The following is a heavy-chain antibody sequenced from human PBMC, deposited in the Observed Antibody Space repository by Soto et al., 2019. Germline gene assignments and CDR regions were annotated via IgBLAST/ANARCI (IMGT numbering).Heavy chain of an antibody. J-gene: IGHJ6*02. Sequence: QVQLQESGPGLVKPSETLSLTCTVSGGSISSYYWSWIRQPPGKGLEWIGYMYYSGRTNHNPSLKSRVTMSIDTSKNQFSLKLTSVTAADTAVYYCARDHIMGCSSSDCHSFYFGLDVWGQGTTVTVSS. V-gene: IGHV4-59*01. CDR3: ARDHIMGCSSSDCHSFYFGLDV. CDR2: MYYSGRT. D-gene: IGHD2-2*01. CDR1: GGSISSYY.